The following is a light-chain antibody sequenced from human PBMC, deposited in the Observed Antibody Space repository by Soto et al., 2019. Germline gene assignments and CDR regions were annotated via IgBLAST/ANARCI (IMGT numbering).Light chain of an antibody. CDR1: SSDVGTYNY. J-gene: IGLJ1*01. V-gene: IGLV2-14*01. Sequence: QSVLTQPGSVSGSPGQSITISCTGTSSDVGTYNYVSWYQHHPGKAPKLIIYEVSNRPSGVSNRFSGSKSGSTASLTISGLQAEDEADYQCTSSTRDTDLVFGNGRKVTVL. CDR2: EVS. CDR3: TSSTRDTDLV.